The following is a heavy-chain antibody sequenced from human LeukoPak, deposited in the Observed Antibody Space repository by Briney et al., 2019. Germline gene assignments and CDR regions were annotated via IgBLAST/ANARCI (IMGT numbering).Heavy chain of an antibody. D-gene: IGHD2-21*02. CDR3: ARDLSIVVVTANNWFDP. CDR2: ISVNKGNT. V-gene: IGHV1-18*01. CDR1: GGTFSSYA. J-gene: IGHJ5*02. Sequence: ASVKVSCKASGGTFSSYAISWVRQAPGQGLEWMGLISVNKGNTQYAQKFQGRLTMTTDTSTSTAYMELRSLRSDDTAVYYCARDLSIVVVTANNWFDPWGQGTLVTVSS.